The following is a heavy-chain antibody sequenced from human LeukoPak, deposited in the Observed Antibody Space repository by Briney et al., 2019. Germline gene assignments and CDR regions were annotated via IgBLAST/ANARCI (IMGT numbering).Heavy chain of an antibody. Sequence: PGGSLRLSCAAPGFTFNKYAMYWVRQAPGKGLEYVSDINSNGGSTYYANSVKGRFTISRDNSRNTLYLQMASLRVEDMAVYYCARRWPARDTVLVSTMIKWYFDLWGRGTLVTVSS. D-gene: IGHD5-18*01. J-gene: IGHJ2*01. CDR1: GFTFNKYA. CDR3: ARRWPARDTVLVSTMIKWYFDL. CDR2: INSNGGST. V-gene: IGHV3-64*01.